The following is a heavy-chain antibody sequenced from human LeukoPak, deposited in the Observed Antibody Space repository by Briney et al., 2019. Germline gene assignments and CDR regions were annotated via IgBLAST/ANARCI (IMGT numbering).Heavy chain of an antibody. J-gene: IGHJ4*02. CDR3: ARHRRSGYYDYVWGSYRYTLDY. D-gene: IGHD3-16*02. CDR1: GDSISTSSYY. Sequence: PSETLSLTCSVSGDSISTSSYYWGWIRQPPGKGLEWIGTIYYCGSTNYNPSLKSRVTISVDTSKNQFSLKLSSVTAADTAVYYCARHRRSGYYDYVWGSYRYTLDYWGQGTLVTVSS. CDR2: IYYCGST. V-gene: IGHV4-39*01.